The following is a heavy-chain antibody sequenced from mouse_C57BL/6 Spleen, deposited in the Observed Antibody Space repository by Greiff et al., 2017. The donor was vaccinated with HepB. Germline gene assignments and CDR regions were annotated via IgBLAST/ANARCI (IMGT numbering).Heavy chain of an antibody. CDR3: ARSGLRHYYAMDY. V-gene: IGHV1-82*01. J-gene: IGHJ4*01. Sequence: QVQLQQSGPELVKPGASVKISCKASGYAFSSSWMNWVKQRPGKGLEWIGRIYPGDGDTNYNGKFKGKATLTADKSSSTAYMQLSSLTPEDSAVYFCARSGLRHYYAMDYWGQGTSVTVSS. CDR1: GYAFSSSW. D-gene: IGHD2-2*01. CDR2: IYPGDGDT.